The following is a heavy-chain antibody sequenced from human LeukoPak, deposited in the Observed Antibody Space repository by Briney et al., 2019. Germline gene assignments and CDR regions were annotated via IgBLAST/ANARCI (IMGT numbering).Heavy chain of an antibody. D-gene: IGHD5-18*01. CDR3: ASRNSYGYREYYFDY. CDR2: ISGSGGST. V-gene: IGHV3-23*01. Sequence: GGSLRLSCAASGFTFSSYAMSWVRQAPGKGLEWVSAISGSGGSTYYADSVKGRFTISRGNSKNTLYLQMNSLRAEDTAVYYCASRNSYGYREYYFDYWGQGTLVTVSS. J-gene: IGHJ4*02. CDR1: GFTFSSYA.